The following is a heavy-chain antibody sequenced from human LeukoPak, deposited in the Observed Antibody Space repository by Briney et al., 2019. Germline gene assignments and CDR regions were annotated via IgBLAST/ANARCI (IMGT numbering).Heavy chain of an antibody. Sequence: SETLSLTCAVSGGSISSGGYCWSWIRQSPGKGLEWIGYIYQSGSTYYNPSLKSRLTILVDTSKNQFSLKLSSVTAADTAVYYSARSILRYSPEAPGYWGQGTLVTVSS. V-gene: IGHV4-30-2*06. D-gene: IGHD3-9*01. J-gene: IGHJ4*02. CDR1: GGSISSGGYC. CDR2: IYQSGST. CDR3: ARSILRYSPEAPGY.